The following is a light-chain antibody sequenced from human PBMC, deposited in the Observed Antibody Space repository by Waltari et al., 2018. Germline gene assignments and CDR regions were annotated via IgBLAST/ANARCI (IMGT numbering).Light chain of an antibody. CDR3: SSQSSNDVVL. Sequence: QSALTQPASVSGSPGQSITISCTGTSSDVGGYKSVSWYQDHPGQAPKVIIYDVSNRPSGVSDRFSGSKSGNTASLTISGLQAEDEADYYCSSQSSNDVVLFGGGTKLTVL. CDR2: DVS. V-gene: IGLV2-14*03. CDR1: SSDVGGYKS. J-gene: IGLJ2*01.